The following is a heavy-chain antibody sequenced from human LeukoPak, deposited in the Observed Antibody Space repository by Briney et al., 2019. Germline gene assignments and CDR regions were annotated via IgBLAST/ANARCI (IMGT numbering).Heavy chain of an antibody. J-gene: IGHJ4*02. D-gene: IGHD3-10*01. Sequence: GGSLRLSCAASGFTFSSYAMSWVRRAPGQGLEWVSATTGSGDSTYYADSVKGRFTISRDNSKNTLYLQVNSLRGEDTAVYYCAKEVYYYGSGSPFDYWGQGTLVTVSS. V-gene: IGHV3-23*01. CDR1: GFTFSSYA. CDR2: TTGSGDST. CDR3: AKEVYYYGSGSPFDY.